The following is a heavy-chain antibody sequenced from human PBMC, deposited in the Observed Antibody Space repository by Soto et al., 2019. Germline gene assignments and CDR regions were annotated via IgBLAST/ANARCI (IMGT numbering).Heavy chain of an antibody. Sequence: QVQLVQSGAEVKKPGASVKVSCKASGYTFTSYGISWVRQAPGQGLEWMGWISAYNGNTNYARKLQGRVTMTTDTPTSTAYMELRSLRSDDTAVYYCAREPLWLSRPGGDAFDIWGQGTMVTVSS. J-gene: IGHJ3*02. CDR2: ISAYNGNT. D-gene: IGHD6-19*01. CDR3: AREPLWLSRPGGDAFDI. CDR1: GYTFTSYG. V-gene: IGHV1-18*01.